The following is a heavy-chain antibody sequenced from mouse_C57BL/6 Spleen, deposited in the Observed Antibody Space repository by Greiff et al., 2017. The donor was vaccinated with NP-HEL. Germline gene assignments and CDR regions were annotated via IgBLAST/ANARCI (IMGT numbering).Heavy chain of an antibody. D-gene: IGHD2-2*01. V-gene: IGHV5-17*01. CDR1: GFTFSDYG. CDR2: ISSGSSTI. Sequence: EVQLVESGGGLVKPGGSLKLSCAASGFTFSDYGMHWVRQAPEKGLEWVAYISSGSSTIYYADTVKGRFTISRDNAKNTLFLQMTSLRSEDTAMYYCARDLVVTPYYYAMDYWGQGTSVTVSS. J-gene: IGHJ4*01. CDR3: ARDLVVTPYYYAMDY.